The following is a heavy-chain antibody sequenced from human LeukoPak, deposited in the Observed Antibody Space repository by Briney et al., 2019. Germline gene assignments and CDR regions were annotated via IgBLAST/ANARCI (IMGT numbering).Heavy chain of an antibody. V-gene: IGHV3-48*03. CDR3: ARGTGTTTPYYYYMDV. J-gene: IGHJ6*03. CDR2: ISSSGSTI. D-gene: IGHD1-1*01. Sequence: GGSLRLSCAASGFTFSSYEMNWVRQAPGKGLEWVSYISSSGSTIYYADSVKGRFTISRDNAKNSLYLQMNSLRAEDTAVYYCARGTGTTTPYYYYMDVWGKGTTVTVSS. CDR1: GFTFSSYE.